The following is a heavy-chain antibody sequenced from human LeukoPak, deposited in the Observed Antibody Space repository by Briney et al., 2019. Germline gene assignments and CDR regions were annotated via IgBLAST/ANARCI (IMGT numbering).Heavy chain of an antibody. CDR2: IYPGDSDT. CDR3: ARQGLTGTDAFDI. CDR1: GSRFTSYW. V-gene: IGHV5-51*01. D-gene: IGHD3-9*01. J-gene: IGHJ3*02. Sequence: GGALKISFKGSGSRFTSYWIGWGRPMPGKGQGWMGIIYPGDSDTRYSPSFQGQVTISADKSISTAYLQWSSLKASDTAMYYCARQGLTGTDAFDIWGQGTMVTVSS.